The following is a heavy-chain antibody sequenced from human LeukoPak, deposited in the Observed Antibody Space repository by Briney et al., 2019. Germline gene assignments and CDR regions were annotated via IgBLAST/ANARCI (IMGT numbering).Heavy chain of an antibody. CDR3: ARDAGDCGGDCPRWFDP. CDR1: GFTFSTSW. D-gene: IGHD2-21*02. Sequence: GGSLRLSCAASGFTFSTSWMHWVRQVPGKGLVWVSRINPDGSTNYADSVRGRFTISRDNAKNTVDLQMNSLRGDDTAVYYCARDAGDCGGDCPRWFDPWGQGTLVTVSS. V-gene: IGHV3-74*01. CDR2: INPDGST. J-gene: IGHJ5*02.